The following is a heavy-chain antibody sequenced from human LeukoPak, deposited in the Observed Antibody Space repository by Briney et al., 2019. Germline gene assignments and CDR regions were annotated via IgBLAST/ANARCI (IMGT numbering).Heavy chain of an antibody. V-gene: IGHV4-61*01. CDR1: GGSVSSGSYY. D-gene: IGHD6-19*01. J-gene: IGHJ3*02. CDR2: IYYSGST. CDR3: ARRKNSGWSTDAFDI. Sequence: PSETLSLTCTVSGGSVSSGSYYWSWIRQPPGKGLEWIGYIYYSGSTNYNPSLKSRVTISVDTSKNQFSLKLRAVTAADTAMYYCARRKNSGWSTDAFDIWGQGTMVTVSS.